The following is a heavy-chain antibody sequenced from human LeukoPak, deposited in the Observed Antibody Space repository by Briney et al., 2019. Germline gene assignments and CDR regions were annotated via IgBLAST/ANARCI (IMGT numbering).Heavy chain of an antibody. CDR3: ARGDYGDQGDWFDP. D-gene: IGHD4-17*01. Sequence: SETLSLTCTVSGGSISGYYWSWIRQPPGKGLEWIGYIYYSGSTNYNPSLKSRVTISVDTSKNQFSLKLSSVTAADTAVYYCARGDYGDQGDWFDPWGQGTLVTVSS. CDR2: IYYSGST. J-gene: IGHJ5*02. V-gene: IGHV4-59*08. CDR1: GGSISGYY.